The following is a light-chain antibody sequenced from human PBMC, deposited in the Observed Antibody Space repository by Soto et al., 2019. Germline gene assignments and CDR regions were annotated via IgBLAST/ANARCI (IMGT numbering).Light chain of an antibody. V-gene: IGLV2-14*01. CDR1: GSDIGGYNY. CDR2: EVS. CDR3: GSYTSTSTLGV. J-gene: IGLJ2*01. Sequence: QSALTQPASVSGSPGQSITISCTGTGSDIGGYNYVSWYQLHPGKAPKLIIYEVSNRPSRVSDRFSGSKSGNAASLTISGLQAEDEGDYYCGSYTSTSTLGVFGGGTQLTVL.